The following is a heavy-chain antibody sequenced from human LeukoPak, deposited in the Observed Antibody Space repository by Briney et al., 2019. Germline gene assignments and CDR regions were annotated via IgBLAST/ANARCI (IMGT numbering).Heavy chain of an antibody. J-gene: IGHJ4*02. V-gene: IGHV3-23*01. Sequence: GGSLRLSCAASGFTFSSYAMSWVRQALGKGLEWVSGISGSGGSTYYADSVKGRFTISRDNSKNTLYLQMNSLRAEDTAVYYCARWKYSNYIYYFDYWGQGTLVTVSS. CDR3: ARWKYSNYIYYFDY. CDR2: ISGSGGST. D-gene: IGHD4-11*01. CDR1: GFTFSSYA.